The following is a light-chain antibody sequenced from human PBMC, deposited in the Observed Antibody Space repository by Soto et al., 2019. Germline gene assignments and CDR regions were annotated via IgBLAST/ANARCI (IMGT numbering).Light chain of an antibody. CDR1: SSDVGSYDH. CDR3: SSYTSSILV. CDR2: EVS. J-gene: IGLJ3*02. V-gene: IGLV2-14*01. Sequence: QSALTQPASVSGSPGQSITISCSGTSSDVGSYDHVAWYQQFPGKTPKLMIYEVSNRPSGVSSRFSGSKSGNTASLTISGLQAEDEADYYCSSYTSSILVFGGGTKVTVL.